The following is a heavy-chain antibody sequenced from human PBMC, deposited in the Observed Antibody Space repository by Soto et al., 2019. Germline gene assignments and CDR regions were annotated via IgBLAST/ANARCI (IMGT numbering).Heavy chain of an antibody. CDR1: GFTVSSNY. CDR2: IYSGGTT. D-gene: IGHD1-7*01. Sequence: EVQLVESGGGLMQPGGSLRLSCAASGFTVSSNYMSWVRQAPGKGLEWISIIYSGGTTYYADPVKGRITISRDNSKNTLCLQMNSLRAEDSAVYYCARRELDAFDIWGQGTMVTVSS. J-gene: IGHJ3*02. V-gene: IGHV3-53*01. CDR3: ARRELDAFDI.